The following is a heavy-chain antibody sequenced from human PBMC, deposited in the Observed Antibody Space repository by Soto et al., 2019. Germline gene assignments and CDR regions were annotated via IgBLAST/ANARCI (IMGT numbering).Heavy chain of an antibody. J-gene: IGHJ3*02. CDR1: GYTFTGYY. V-gene: IGHV1-2*04. CDR3: ARAGYRTNGVCWARGRDAFDI. CDR2: INPNSGGT. Sequence: ASVKVSCKASGYTFTGYYMHWVRQAPGQGLEWMGWINPNSGGTNYAQKFQGWVTMTRDTSISTAYMELSRLRSDDTAVYYCARAGYRTNGVCWARGRDAFDIWGQGTMVTVSS. D-gene: IGHD2-8*01.